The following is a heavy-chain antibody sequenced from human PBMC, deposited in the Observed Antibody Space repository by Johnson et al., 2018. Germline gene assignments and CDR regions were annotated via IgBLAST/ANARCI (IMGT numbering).Heavy chain of an antibody. CDR2: ISSSSSYI. CDR3: ARDKCSSTSCYYYYYYMDV. CDR1: GFTFSSYS. V-gene: IGHV3-21*01. J-gene: IGHJ6*03. Sequence: VQLQESGGGLVKPGGSLRLSCAASGFTFSSYSMNWVRQAPGKGLEGVPSISSSSSYIYYADAVTGRFTISRDNAKNSLYLQMQSLRAEEPAVYYFARDKCSSTSCYYYYYYMDVWGKGTTVTVSS. D-gene: IGHD2-2*01.